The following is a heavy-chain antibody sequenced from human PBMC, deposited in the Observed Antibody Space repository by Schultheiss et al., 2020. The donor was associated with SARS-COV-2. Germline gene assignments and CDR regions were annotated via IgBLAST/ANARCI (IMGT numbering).Heavy chain of an antibody. V-gene: IGHV3-73*01. CDR2: IRSKANSYAT. Sequence: GGSLRLSCAASGFTFSGSAMHWVRQASGKGLEWVGRIRSKANSYATAYAASVKGRFTISRDDSKNTAYLQMNSLRAEDTAVYYYARDPNGDYFDSWGHGTLVTVSS. J-gene: IGHJ4*01. D-gene: IGHD4-17*01. CDR3: ARDPNGDYFDS. CDR1: GFTFSGSA.